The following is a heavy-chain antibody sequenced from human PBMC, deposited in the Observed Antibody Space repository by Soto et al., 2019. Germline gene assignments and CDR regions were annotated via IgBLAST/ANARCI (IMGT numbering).Heavy chain of an antibody. J-gene: IGHJ6*02. CDR3: ATQTISYTWDV. D-gene: IGHD4-4*01. V-gene: IGHV4-4*02. CDR1: GGSISSTKW. Sequence: QVQLQESGPGLVKPSGTLSLTCAVSGGSISSTKWWTWVRQPPGKGLEWIAEISHSEGSNYNPSRKSRGAMSLDNSQNQFSLRLSSVTAADTAVYYCATQTISYTWDVWGQGTTVTVS. CDR2: ISHSEGS.